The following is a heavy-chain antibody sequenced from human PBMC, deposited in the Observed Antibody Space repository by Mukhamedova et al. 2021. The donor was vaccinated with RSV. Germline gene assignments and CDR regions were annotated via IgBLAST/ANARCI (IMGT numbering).Heavy chain of an antibody. CDR2: ISDSDYIT. CDR3: AKDSPSPHEGVLDY. V-gene: IGHV3-23*01. D-gene: IGHD3-16*01. Sequence: QSTWGGLEWVSAISDSDYITYYADSVKGRFTISRDDSRKTLFLQMHSLRADDTAIYYCAKDSPSPHEGVLDYWGQGTLVTVSS. J-gene: IGHJ4*02.